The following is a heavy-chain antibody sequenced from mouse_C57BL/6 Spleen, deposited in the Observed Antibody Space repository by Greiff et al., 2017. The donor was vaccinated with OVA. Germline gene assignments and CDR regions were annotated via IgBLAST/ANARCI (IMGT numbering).Heavy chain of an antibody. Sequence: VHVKQSGPELVKPGASVKIPCKASGYTFTDYNMDWVKQSHGKSLEWIGDINPNNGGTIYNQKFKGKATLTVDKSSSTAYMELRSLTSEDTAVYYCARRRTGSYYAMDYWGQGTSVTVSS. D-gene: IGHD4-1*01. CDR3: ARRRTGSYYAMDY. CDR2: INPNNGGT. V-gene: IGHV1-18*01. CDR1: GYTFTDYN. J-gene: IGHJ4*01.